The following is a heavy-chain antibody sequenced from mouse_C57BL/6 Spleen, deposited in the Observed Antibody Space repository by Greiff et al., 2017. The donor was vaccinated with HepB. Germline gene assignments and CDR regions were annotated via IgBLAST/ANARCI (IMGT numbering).Heavy chain of an antibody. CDR3: ARSRELYGSSDWYFDV. CDR1: GYTFTSYG. CDR2: IYIGNGYT. J-gene: IGHJ1*03. V-gene: IGHV1-58*01. D-gene: IGHD1-1*01. Sequence: EVQRVESGAELVRPGSSVKMSCKTSGYTFTSYGINWVKQRPGQGLEWIGYIYIGNGYTEYNEKFKGKATLTSDTSSSTAYMQLSSLTSEDSAIYFCARSRELYGSSDWYFDVWGTGTTVTVSS.